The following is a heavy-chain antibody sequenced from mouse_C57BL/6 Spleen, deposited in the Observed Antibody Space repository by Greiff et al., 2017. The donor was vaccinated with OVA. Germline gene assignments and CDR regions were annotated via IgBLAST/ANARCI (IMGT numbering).Heavy chain of an antibody. CDR1: GYSFTGYY. D-gene: IGHD2-1*01. V-gene: IGHV1-42*01. J-gene: IGHJ1*03. CDR2: INPSTGGN. Sequence: VQLQQSGPELVKPGASVKLSCKASGYSFTGYYMNWVKQSPEKSLEWIGEINPSTGGNTYNQKFKAQATLTVDKSSSTAYMQLKSLTSEDDAVYYCARYNYGKGRYFEVWGTGTTVTVSS. CDR3: ARYNYGKGRYFEV.